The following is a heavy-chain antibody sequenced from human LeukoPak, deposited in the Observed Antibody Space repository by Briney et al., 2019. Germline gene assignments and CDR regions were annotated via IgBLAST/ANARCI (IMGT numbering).Heavy chain of an antibody. CDR1: GFTFSSYG. Sequence: GGSLGLSCAASGFTFSSYGMHWVRQAPGKGLEWVAVIWYDGSNKYYADSVKGRFTISRDNSKNTLYLQMNSLRAEDTAIYYCARERRAAENWFDPWGQGTLVTVSS. CDR3: ARERRAAENWFDP. J-gene: IGHJ5*02. CDR2: IWYDGSNK. V-gene: IGHV3-33*01.